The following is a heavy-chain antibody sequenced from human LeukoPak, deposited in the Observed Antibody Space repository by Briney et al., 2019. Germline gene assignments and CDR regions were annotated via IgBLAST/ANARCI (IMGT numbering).Heavy chain of an antibody. Sequence: PGRSLRLSCAASEFSFSDSWMTWVRQAPGKGLEWVANIEQYGSEKNYVDSVKGRFTISRDNAKNSLYLQMNILRAEDTAVYYCARGHGWFDPWGQGTLVTVSS. CDR1: EFSFSDSW. J-gene: IGHJ5*02. CDR3: ARGHGWFDP. CDR2: IEQYGSEK. V-gene: IGHV3-7*05.